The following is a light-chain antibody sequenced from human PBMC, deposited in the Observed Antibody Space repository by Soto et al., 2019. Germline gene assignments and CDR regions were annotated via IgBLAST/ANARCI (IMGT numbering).Light chain of an antibody. J-gene: IGKJ1*01. CDR2: GAS. V-gene: IGKV3-20*01. Sequence: EIVLTQSPGTLSLSPVERATLSCRASQSLTNNYFAWYQQKPGQAPRLLIYGASNRAAGIPDRFSGSGSGTDFTLTISSLQPGDFATYYCQHYNTYPWTFGQGTKVDIK. CDR1: QSLTNNY. CDR3: QHYNTYPWT.